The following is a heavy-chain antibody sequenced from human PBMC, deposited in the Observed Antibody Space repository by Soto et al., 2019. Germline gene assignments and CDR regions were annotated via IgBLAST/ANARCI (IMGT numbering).Heavy chain of an antibody. J-gene: IGHJ3*02. V-gene: IGHV3-30*18. D-gene: IGHD2-15*01. CDR1: GFTFSNYG. Sequence: QVHLVESGGGVVQPGGSLRLSCAASGFTFSNYGMHWVRQAPGKGLEWLAVMSFDGSNEYYADSVQGRLTISRDNSKNTLYLQMNSLRTEDTAVHHCAKDAAVAFDIWGQGTMVTVSS. CDR3: AKDAAVAFDI. CDR2: MSFDGSNE.